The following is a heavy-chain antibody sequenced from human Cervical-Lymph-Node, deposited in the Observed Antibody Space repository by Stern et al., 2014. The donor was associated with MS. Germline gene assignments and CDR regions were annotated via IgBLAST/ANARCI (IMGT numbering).Heavy chain of an antibody. V-gene: IGHV3-30*18. J-gene: IGHJ4*01. D-gene: IGHD3-10*01. CDR3: VKGEPLSLFLRSGD. Sequence: QEQLVESGGGVVQPGKSLRLSCAASRFSFKSYAMHWVRQAPKRGLEWMAVISYDGNDKYYADSVKGRFTISRDDSRSTLYLQMNNLRVEDTAVYFCVKGEPLSLFLRSGDWGHGTLVTVSS. CDR1: RFSFKSYA. CDR2: ISYDGNDK.